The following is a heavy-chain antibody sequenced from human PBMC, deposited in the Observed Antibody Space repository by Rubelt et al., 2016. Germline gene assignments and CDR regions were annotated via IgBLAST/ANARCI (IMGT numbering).Heavy chain of an antibody. CDR1: SSYG. Sequence: SSYGMHWVRQAPGKGLEWVAVISYDGSNKYYADSVKGRFTISRDNSKNTLYLQMNSLRAEDTAVYYCARGIWFGELFGDYYYYYGMDVWGQGTTVTVSS. V-gene: IGHV3-30*03. CDR2: ISYDGSNK. CDR3: ARGIWFGELFGDYYYYYGMDV. D-gene: IGHD3-10*01. J-gene: IGHJ6*02.